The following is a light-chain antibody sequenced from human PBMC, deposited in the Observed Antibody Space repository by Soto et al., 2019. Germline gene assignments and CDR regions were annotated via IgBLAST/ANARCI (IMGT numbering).Light chain of an antibody. Sequence: EIVMTQSPATLSVSPGERATLSCRASQSVSSNLAWYQQKPGQAPRLLIYGASTRATGIPARFSGSGSGTEFTLTISSLQSEDFEVYHCQQYHNWPPRTFGQGTKVELK. J-gene: IGKJ1*01. V-gene: IGKV3-15*01. CDR3: QQYHNWPPRT. CDR1: QSVSSN. CDR2: GAS.